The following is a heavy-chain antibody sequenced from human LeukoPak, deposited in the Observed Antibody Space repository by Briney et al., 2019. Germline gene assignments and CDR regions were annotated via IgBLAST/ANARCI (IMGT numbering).Heavy chain of an antibody. D-gene: IGHD6-19*01. CDR1: EFTSSSSA. Sequence: GGSLRLSCAASEFTSSSSAMGWVRQAPGKGLKWVSAISASGGSSYYADSVKGRFTISRDNSKNTLYLQMNSLSAEDTAVYYCARRVAGTRVDYWGQGTLVTVSS. CDR3: ARRVAGTRVDY. V-gene: IGHV3-23*01. CDR2: ISASGGSS. J-gene: IGHJ4*02.